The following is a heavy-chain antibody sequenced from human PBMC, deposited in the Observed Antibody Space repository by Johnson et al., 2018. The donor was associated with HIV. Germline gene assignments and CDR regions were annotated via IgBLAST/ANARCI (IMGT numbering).Heavy chain of an antibody. CDR2: ISYDGGNK. V-gene: IGHV3-30*04. CDR3: TGRDLLRAFDI. D-gene: IGHD2-15*01. CDR1: AFPSTRHP. Sequence: VQLVESGGGVVQPDRSVRLSRPAPAFPSTRHPLSPPPHPPGPGLEWVACISYDGGNKYYADSVKGRFTISRDNGNNSLYLQMNSLRAEDAAVYYCTGRDLLRAFDIWGQGTMVTVSS. J-gene: IGHJ3*02.